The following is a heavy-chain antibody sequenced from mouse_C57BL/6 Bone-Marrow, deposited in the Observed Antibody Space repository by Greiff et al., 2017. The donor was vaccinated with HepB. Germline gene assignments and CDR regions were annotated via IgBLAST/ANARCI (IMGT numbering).Heavy chain of an antibody. CDR1: GYTFTSYG. CDR3: ARPITTVVATPAWFAY. Sequence: QVQLQQSGAELARPGASVKLSCKASGYTFTSYGISWVKQRTGQGLEWIGEIYPRSGNTYYNEKFKGKATLTADKSSSTAYMELRSLTSEDSAVYFCARPITTVVATPAWFAYWGQGTLVTVSA. D-gene: IGHD1-1*01. V-gene: IGHV1-81*01. CDR2: IYPRSGNT. J-gene: IGHJ3*01.